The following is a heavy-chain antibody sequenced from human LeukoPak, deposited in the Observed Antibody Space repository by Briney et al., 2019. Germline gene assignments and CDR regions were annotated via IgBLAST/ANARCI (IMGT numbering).Heavy chain of an antibody. Sequence: GGSLRLSCTASGLTFGDYAMSWVRQAPGKGLEWVANIKQDGTERYYVDSVKGRFTISRDNAKNSLYLQMNSLRAEDTAVYYCARDQITTVRGIIARSTPYYDYHYMDVWGKGTTVTVSS. V-gene: IGHV3-7*01. CDR1: GLTFGDYA. J-gene: IGHJ6*03. D-gene: IGHD3-10*01. CDR3: ARDQITTVRGIIARSTPYYDYHYMDV. CDR2: IKQDGTER.